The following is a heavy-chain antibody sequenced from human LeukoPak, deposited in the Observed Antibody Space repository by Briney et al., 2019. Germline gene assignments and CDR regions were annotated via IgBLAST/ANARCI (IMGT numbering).Heavy chain of an antibody. CDR2: IKQDGIEK. CDR1: GFTFSSYW. D-gene: IGHD1-26*01. Sequence: AGGSLRLSCAASGFTFSSYWVTWVRQAPGKGLEWVANIKQDGIEKYYVDSVKGRFNISRDNAKNSLYLQMNSLRAEDTAVYYCAKTLVGANVFDIWGQGTMVTVSS. V-gene: IGHV3-7*01. J-gene: IGHJ3*02. CDR3: AKTLVGANVFDI.